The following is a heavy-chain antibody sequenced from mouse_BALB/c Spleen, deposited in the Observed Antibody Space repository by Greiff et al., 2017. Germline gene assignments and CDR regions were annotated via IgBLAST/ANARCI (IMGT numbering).Heavy chain of an antibody. D-gene: IGHD2-4*01. CDR3: ARLSLSTMSPFDY. CDR1: GYTFTNYW. CDR2: IYPGGGYT. Sequence: VQLQQSGAELVRPGTSVKISCKASGYTFTNYWLGWVKQRPGHGLEWIGDIYPGGGYTNYNEKFKGKATLTADTSSSTAYMQLSSLTSEDSAVYFCARLSLSTMSPFDYWGQGTTLTVSS. J-gene: IGHJ2*01. V-gene: IGHV1-63*02.